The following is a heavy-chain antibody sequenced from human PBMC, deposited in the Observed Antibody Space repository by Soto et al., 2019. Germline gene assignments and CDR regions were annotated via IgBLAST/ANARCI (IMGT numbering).Heavy chain of an antibody. J-gene: IGHJ6*02. CDR2: ISYDGSNK. CDR3: AKDFLINTPAYGMDV. V-gene: IGHV3-30*18. CDR1: GFTFSSYG. Sequence: PGGSLRLSCAASGFTFSSYGMHWVRQAPGKGLEWVAVISYDGSNKYYADSVKGRFTISRDNSKNTLYLQMNSLRAEDTAVYYCAKDFLINTPAYGMDVWGQGTTVTASS. D-gene: IGHD2-15*01.